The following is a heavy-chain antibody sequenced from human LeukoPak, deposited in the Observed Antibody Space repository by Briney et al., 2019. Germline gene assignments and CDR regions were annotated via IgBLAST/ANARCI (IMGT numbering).Heavy chain of an antibody. Sequence: SLRLSCTASGFTFGDYAMNWVRQAPGKGLEWVGFIRSKTYGGTTEYAASVIGRFTISRDDSKSIAYLQMSSLKTEDTAVYYCTRGPAAGTVFDYWGQGTLVTVSS. CDR1: GFTFGDYA. V-gene: IGHV3-49*04. J-gene: IGHJ4*02. D-gene: IGHD6-13*01. CDR2: IRSKTYGGTT. CDR3: TRGPAAGTVFDY.